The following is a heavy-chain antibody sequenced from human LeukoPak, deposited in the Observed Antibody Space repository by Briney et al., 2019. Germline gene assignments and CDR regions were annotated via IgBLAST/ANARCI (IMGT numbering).Heavy chain of an antibody. J-gene: IGHJ5*02. CDR3: ARGRGPSVGKAPGGLNWFDP. CDR1: GFTFSSYS. D-gene: IGHD6-13*01. V-gene: IGHV3-48*04. CDR2: IDSRSGNI. Sequence: PGGSLRLSCAGSGFTFSSYSMNWVRQAPGVGLEWISYIDSRSGNIYYADSVKGRFTISRDNAKNSLFLQMSSLRAEDTALYYCARGRGPSVGKAPGGLNWFDPWGQGTLVTVSS.